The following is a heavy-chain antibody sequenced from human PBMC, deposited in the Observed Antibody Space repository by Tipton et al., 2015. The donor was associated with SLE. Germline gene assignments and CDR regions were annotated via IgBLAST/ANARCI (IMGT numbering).Heavy chain of an antibody. CDR1: GDIFSTYA. CDR2: IIPIFDTT. D-gene: IGHD3-22*01. Sequence: QSGPEVKKPGSSVKVSCKASGDIFSTYALSWVRQAPGQGLEWMGEIIPIFDTTNYAQRFQGRVTLTADKSTSTVYMELRSLRSDDTAVYYCARDFAFDTSGHSYFNGMDVWGQGTTVTVSS. V-gene: IGHV1-69*06. J-gene: IGHJ6*02. CDR3: ARDFAFDTSGHSYFNGMDV.